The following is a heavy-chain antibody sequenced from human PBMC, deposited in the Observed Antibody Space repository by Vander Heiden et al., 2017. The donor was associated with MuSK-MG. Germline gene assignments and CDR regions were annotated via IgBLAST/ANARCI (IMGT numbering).Heavy chain of an antibody. V-gene: IGHV3-21*01. CDR1: GFTFSTYG. D-gene: IGHD2-15*01. J-gene: IGHJ4*02. Sequence: EVQLVESGRGLVKPGGSLRLPWAASGFTFSTYGMKWVRQAPGKGLEWVSSISSSSSYIYYADSVKGRFTISRDNAKNSLYLQMNSLRAEDTAVYYCARDRVAGRDFDYWGQGTLVTVSS. CDR3: ARDRVAGRDFDY. CDR2: ISSSSSYI.